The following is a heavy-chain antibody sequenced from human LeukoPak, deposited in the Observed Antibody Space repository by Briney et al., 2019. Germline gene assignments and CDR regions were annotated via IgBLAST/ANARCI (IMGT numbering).Heavy chain of an antibody. Sequence: PGGSLRLSCAASGFTFSSYAMHWVRQAPGKGLEYVSAISSNGGSTYYANSVKGRFTIPRDNSKNTLYLQMGSLRAEDMAVYYCARESEYATATVDCWGQGTLVTVSS. CDR3: ARESEYATATVDC. CDR1: GFTFSSYA. V-gene: IGHV3-64*01. J-gene: IGHJ4*02. D-gene: IGHD4-17*01. CDR2: ISSNGGST.